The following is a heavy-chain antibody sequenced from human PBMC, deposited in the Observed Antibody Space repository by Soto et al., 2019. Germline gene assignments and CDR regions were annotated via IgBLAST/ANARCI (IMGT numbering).Heavy chain of an antibody. D-gene: IGHD3-10*01. CDR3: ARDVLLWFGELLNPYGMDV. V-gene: IGHV4-59*01. CDR1: GDSISNSY. J-gene: IGHJ6*02. CDR2: IYYSGTT. Sequence: PSETLSLTCNVSGDSISNSYWSWIRQPPGKGLEWIAYIYYSGTTNYNPSLESRVTISMDTSKNQFSLRLTSVTAADTAVYYCARDVLLWFGELLNPYGMDVWGQGTTVTVSS.